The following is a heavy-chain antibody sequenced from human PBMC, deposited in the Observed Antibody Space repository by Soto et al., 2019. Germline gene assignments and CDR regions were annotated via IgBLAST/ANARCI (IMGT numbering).Heavy chain of an antibody. CDR2: INAGNGNT. V-gene: IGHV1-3*05. CDR3: ARAVAVPADFDY. D-gene: IGHD6-19*01. CDR1: GYTFTGYA. Sequence: QVQLVQSGAEEKKPGASVKVSCKASGYTFTGYAMHWVRQAPGQRLEWMGWINAGNGNTKYSQKLQGRVTITRDTSASTAYMELSSLRSEDTAVYYCARAVAVPADFDYWGPGTLVTVSS. J-gene: IGHJ4*02.